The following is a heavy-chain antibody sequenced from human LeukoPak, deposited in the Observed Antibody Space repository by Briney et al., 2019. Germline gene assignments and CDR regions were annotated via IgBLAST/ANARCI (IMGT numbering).Heavy chain of an antibody. D-gene: IGHD3-10*01. CDR1: GGPVNSNSYY. Sequence: SETLSLTCTVSGGPVNSNSYYWGWIRQSPGKGLEWIGSVSHSGSTQYSPSLKSRVTISVDTSKSQFSLKVTSVTAADTAVYYCARQWVEVWFAKLEHFDYWGQGILVIVSS. CDR3: ARQWVEVWFAKLEHFDY. V-gene: IGHV4-39*01. CDR2: VSHSGST. J-gene: IGHJ4*02.